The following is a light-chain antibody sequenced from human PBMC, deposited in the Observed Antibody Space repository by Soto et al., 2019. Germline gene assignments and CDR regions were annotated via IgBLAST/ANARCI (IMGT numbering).Light chain of an antibody. V-gene: IGKV3-11*01. Sequence: EIVLTQSPATLSLSPGERATLSCRASQSVSSYLAWYQQRPGRAPSLLIYDTSKRATGIPARFSGSGFGTEYTLTISSLEPEDFALYYCHHRSKWRTFGQGTKVDIK. CDR2: DTS. CDR1: QSVSSY. J-gene: IGKJ1*01. CDR3: HHRSKWRT.